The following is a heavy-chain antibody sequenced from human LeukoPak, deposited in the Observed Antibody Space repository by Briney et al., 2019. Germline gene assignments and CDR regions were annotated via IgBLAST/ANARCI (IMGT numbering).Heavy chain of an antibody. CDR2: ISSSSSTI. CDR3: ARDHRSLYVGWFDP. D-gene: IGHD1-26*01. J-gene: IGHJ5*02. Sequence: GGSLRLSCAASGFTFSSYSMNWVRQAPGKGLEWVSYISSSSSTIYYADSVKGRFTIPRDNAKNSLYLQMNSLRAEDTAVYYCARDHRSLYVGWFDPWGQGTLVTVSS. V-gene: IGHV3-48*01. CDR1: GFTFSSYS.